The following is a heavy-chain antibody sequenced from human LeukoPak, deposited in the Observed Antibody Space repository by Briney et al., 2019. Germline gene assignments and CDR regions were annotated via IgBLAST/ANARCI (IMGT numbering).Heavy chain of an antibody. J-gene: IGHJ4*02. V-gene: IGHV4-59*12. CDR1: GGSISSYY. CDR2: IYYSGST. CDR3: ARGRYCSGRSCLLDY. Sequence: SETLSLTCTVSGGSISSYYWSWIRQPPGKGLEWIGYIYYSGSTNYNPSLKSRVTISVDTSKNQFSLKLSSVTAADTAVYYCARGRYCSGRSCLLDYWGQGTLVTVSS. D-gene: IGHD2-15*01.